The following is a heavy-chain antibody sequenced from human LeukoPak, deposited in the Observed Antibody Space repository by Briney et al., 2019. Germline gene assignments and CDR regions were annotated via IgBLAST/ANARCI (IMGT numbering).Heavy chain of an antibody. CDR1: GGSISSYY. CDR2: IYYSGST. J-gene: IGHJ5*02. V-gene: IGHV4-59*08. Sequence: SETLSLTCTVSGGSISSYYWSWIRQPPGKGLEWIGYIYYSGSTYYNPSLKSRVTISVDTSKNQFSLKLSSVTAADTAVYYCARHWDDSPFDPWGQGTLVTVSS. D-gene: IGHD1-1*01. CDR3: ARHWDDSPFDP.